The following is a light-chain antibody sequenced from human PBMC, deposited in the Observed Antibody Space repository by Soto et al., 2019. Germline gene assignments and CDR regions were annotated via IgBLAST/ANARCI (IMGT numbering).Light chain of an antibody. V-gene: IGLV2-14*01. CDR3: SSYTGSSPLVV. Sequence: QSALTQPASVSGSPGQSITISCTGTSSDVGGYNFVSWYQQYPGKAPKLIIYEVNNRPSGVSNRFSGSRSGNTASLTVSGLQAEDEAHYYCSSYTGSSPLVVFGGGTQLTVL. J-gene: IGLJ2*01. CDR1: SSDVGGYNF. CDR2: EVN.